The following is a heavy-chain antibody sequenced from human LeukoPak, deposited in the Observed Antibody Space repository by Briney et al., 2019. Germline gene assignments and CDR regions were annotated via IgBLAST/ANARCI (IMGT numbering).Heavy chain of an antibody. CDR1: GFTFSSYS. CDR3: TSEGARATTWSAR. V-gene: IGHV3-21*01. CDR2: ISSSSSYI. D-gene: IGHD1-1*01. J-gene: IGHJ6*01. Sequence: PGGSVRLSCAASGFTFSSYSMNWVRQAPGKGRAWVSSISSSSSYIYYADSVKGRFTISRDNAKNSLYLQMHPLQPGDTTVYHCTSEGARATTWSARWGEGTSVTVSS.